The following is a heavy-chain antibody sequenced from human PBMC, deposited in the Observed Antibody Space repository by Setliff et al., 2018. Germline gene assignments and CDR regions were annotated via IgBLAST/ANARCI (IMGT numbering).Heavy chain of an antibody. CDR2: IYPADSDT. D-gene: IGHD1-26*01. CDR1: GYTFTNYW. V-gene: IGHV5-51*01. J-gene: IGHJ3*02. CDR3: ARVGPLTDDAFDI. Sequence: PGESLKISCKGSGYTFTNYWIAWVRRMPGKGLECMGIIYPADSDTTYSPSFQGQVTISADKSINTAYLQWSSLKASDTATYYCARVGPLTDDAFDIWGQGTMVTVSS.